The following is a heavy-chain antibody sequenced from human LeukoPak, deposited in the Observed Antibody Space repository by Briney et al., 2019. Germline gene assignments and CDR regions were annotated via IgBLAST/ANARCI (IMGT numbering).Heavy chain of an antibody. V-gene: IGHV3-7*05. J-gene: IGHJ4*02. CDR3: ARDQRYCSSSSCPWEPFDY. Sequence: SGGSLRLSCAASGFTFSSYWMSWVRQAPGKGLEWVANIKQDGSEKYYVDSVKGRSTISRDNAKNSLYLQMNSLRAEDTAVYYCARDQRYCSSSSCPWEPFDYWGQGTLVTVSS. CDR1: GFTFSSYW. CDR2: IKQDGSEK. D-gene: IGHD2-2*01.